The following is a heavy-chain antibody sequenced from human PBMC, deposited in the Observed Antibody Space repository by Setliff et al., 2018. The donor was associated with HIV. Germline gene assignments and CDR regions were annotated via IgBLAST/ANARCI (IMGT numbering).Heavy chain of an antibody. J-gene: IGHJ3*02. CDR3: ARVLYISGWYGPVVKARDM. CDR1: GFTFSSYA. D-gene: IGHD6-19*01. CDR2: LSGSGDST. Sequence: GGSLRLSCAASGFTFSSYAITWVRQAPGKGLEWVAALSGSGDSTFYADSVKGRFTISRYNAKNSLFLQMNSRTAEDTAVYYCARVLYISGWYGPVVKARDMWGQGTMVTVSS. V-gene: IGHV3-23*01.